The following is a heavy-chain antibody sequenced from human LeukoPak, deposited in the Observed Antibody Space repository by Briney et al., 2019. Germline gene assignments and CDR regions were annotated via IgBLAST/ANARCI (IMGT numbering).Heavy chain of an antibody. J-gene: IGHJ4*02. CDR1: GGSISSSSYY. CDR3: ARIVGATPGPSDY. CDR2: IYYSGST. V-gene: IGHV4-39*01. D-gene: IGHD1-26*01. Sequence: PSETLSLTCTVSGGSISSSSYYWGWIRQPPGKGLEWIGSIYYSGSTYYNPSLKSRVTISVDTSKNQFSLKLSSVTAADTAVYYCARIVGATPGPSDYWGQGTLVTVSS.